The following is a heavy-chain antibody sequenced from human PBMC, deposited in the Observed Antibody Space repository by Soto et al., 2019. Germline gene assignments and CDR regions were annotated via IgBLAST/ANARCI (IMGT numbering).Heavy chain of an antibody. Sequence: GGSLRLSCAASGFNFSTYGMHWVRQAPGKGLEGVAIISYDGINKYYADSVKGRFTISRDNSKNTLYLQMNSLRAEDTAVYYCAKDXRGDSSGYYYYYYGMDVWGQGTTVTVSS. V-gene: IGHV3-30*18. D-gene: IGHD3-22*01. J-gene: IGHJ6*02. CDR3: AKDXRGDSSGYYYYYYGMDV. CDR2: ISYDGINK. CDR1: GFNFSTYG.